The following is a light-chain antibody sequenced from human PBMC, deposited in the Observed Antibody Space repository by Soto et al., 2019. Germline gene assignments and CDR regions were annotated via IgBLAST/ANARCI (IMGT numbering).Light chain of an antibody. J-gene: IGLJ2*01. Sequence: QSALTQPPSASGSPGQSVTISCIGTSSDVGGYNYVSWYQQHPGKAPKLMIYEVSKRPSGVPDRFSGSKSGNTASLTVSGLQAEDEADYCCSSYAASSNLGVFGGGTKLTVL. V-gene: IGLV2-8*01. CDR1: SSDVGGYNY. CDR3: SSYAASSNLGV. CDR2: EVS.